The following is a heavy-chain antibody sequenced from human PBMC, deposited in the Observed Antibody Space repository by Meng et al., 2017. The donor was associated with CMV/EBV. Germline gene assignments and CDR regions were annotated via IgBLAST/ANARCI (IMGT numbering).Heavy chain of an antibody. D-gene: IGHD2-2*01. J-gene: IGHJ5*02. V-gene: IGHV3-53*01. CDR2: IYSGGST. CDR3: ATAYCSSTSCYP. CDR1: GFTVSSNY. Sequence: GSLRLSCAASGFTVSSNYMSWVRQAPGKGLEWVSVIYSGGSTYYADSVKGRFTISRDNSKNTLYLQMNSLRAEDTAVYYCATAYCSSTSCYPWGQGTLVTVSS.